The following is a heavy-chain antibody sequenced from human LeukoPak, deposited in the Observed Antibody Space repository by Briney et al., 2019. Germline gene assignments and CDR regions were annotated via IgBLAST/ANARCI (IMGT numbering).Heavy chain of an antibody. D-gene: IGHD2-2*01. Sequence: PPGGSLRLSCAASGFTFSSYAMSWVRQAPGKGLEWVSAISGSGGSTYYADSVKGRFTISGDNAKNSLYLQMNSLRAEDTAVYYCARDWHSTPRGYYYGMDVWGQGTTVTVSS. CDR2: ISGSGGST. CDR1: GFTFSSYA. V-gene: IGHV3-23*01. CDR3: ARDWHSTPRGYYYGMDV. J-gene: IGHJ6*02.